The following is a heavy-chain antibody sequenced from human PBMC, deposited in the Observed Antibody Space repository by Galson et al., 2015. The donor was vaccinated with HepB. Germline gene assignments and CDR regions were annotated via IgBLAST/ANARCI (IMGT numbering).Heavy chain of an antibody. Sequence: SLRLSCAASGFTFSSYSMNWVRQAPGKGLEWVSSISSSSSYIYYADSVKGRFTISRDNAKNSLYLQMNSLRAKDTAVYYCARDLKDYYDSSGYSFPFDIWGQGTMVTVSS. D-gene: IGHD3-22*01. J-gene: IGHJ3*02. CDR1: GFTFSSYS. V-gene: IGHV3-21*01. CDR3: ARDLKDYYDSSGYSFPFDI. CDR2: ISSSSSYI.